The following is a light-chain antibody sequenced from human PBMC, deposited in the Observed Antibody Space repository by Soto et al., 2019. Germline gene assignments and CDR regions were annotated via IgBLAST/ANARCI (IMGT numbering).Light chain of an antibody. V-gene: IGKV1-5*03. J-gene: IGKJ1*01. Sequence: EIQMTQSPCTLSASVGDIVTIICRASQSISSWLAWYQQKPGKAPKLLIYKASTLKSGVPSRFSGSGSGTEFTLTISSLQPDDFATYYCQHYNSYSEAFGQGTKVDI. CDR3: QHYNSYSEA. CDR2: KAS. CDR1: QSISSW.